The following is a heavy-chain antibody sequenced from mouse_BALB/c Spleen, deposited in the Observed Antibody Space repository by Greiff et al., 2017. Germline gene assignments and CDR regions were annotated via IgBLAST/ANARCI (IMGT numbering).Heavy chain of an antibody. CDR3: ARWDYQGWFAY. Sequence: EVKLMESGGGLVQPGGSRKLSCAASGFTFSSFGMHWVRQAPEKGLEWVAYISSGSSTIYYADTVKGRFTISRDNPKNTLFLQMTSLRSEDTAMYYCARWDYQGWFAYWGQGTLVTVSA. V-gene: IGHV5-17*02. CDR2: ISSGSSTI. J-gene: IGHJ3*01. CDR1: GFTFSSFG. D-gene: IGHD2-4*01.